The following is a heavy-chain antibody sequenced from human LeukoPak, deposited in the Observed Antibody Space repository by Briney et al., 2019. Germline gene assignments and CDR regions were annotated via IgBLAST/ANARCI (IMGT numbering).Heavy chain of an antibody. D-gene: IGHD6-19*01. CDR2: VYYSGYT. J-gene: IGHJ5*02. CDR1: GGAISSYY. Sequence: SETLSLTCTISGGAISSYYWNWIRQPPGKGLEWIGYVYYSGYTKYNPSLKSRVTISVDTSKSQFSLNLSSVTAADTAVYYCARGVWPAVDGRFFWFDPWGQGTLVTVSS. CDR3: ARGVWPAVDGRFFWFDP. V-gene: IGHV4-59*01.